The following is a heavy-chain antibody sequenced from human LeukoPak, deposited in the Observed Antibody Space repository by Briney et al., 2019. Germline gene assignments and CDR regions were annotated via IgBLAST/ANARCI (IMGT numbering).Heavy chain of an antibody. J-gene: IGHJ4*02. CDR2: TSPYNGNT. CDR3: ASEYSSSWMWDS. Sequence: ASVKVSFKASGYTFSTYGISWVRQAPGQGLEWMGWTSPYNGNTDYAQKFQGRVAMTTETSTNTAYMELRSLRSDDTAVYYCASEYSSSWMWDSWGQGTLVTVSS. V-gene: IGHV1-18*01. CDR1: GYTFSTYG. D-gene: IGHD6-13*01.